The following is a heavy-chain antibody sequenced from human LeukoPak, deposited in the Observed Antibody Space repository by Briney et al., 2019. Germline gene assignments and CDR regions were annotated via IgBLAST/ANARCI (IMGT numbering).Heavy chain of an antibody. CDR2: ITGNSGAT. J-gene: IGHJ4*02. CDR1: GFTFSSYV. CDR3: AKKTHITIAPANYFDY. Sequence: GGSLRLSCAASGFTFSSYVMNWVRQAPGKRLEWVSTITGNSGATYYADSVEGRFTISRDDSKNTLYLQMNSLRTEDTAVYFCAKKTHITIAPANYFDYWGQGTLVTVSS. V-gene: IGHV3-23*01. D-gene: IGHD3-9*01.